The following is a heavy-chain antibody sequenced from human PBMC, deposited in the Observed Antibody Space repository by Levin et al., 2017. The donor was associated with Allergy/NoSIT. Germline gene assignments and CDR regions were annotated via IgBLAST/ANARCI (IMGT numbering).Heavy chain of an antibody. CDR2: LSSSSSTL. V-gene: IGHV3-48*04. J-gene: IGHJ3*02. CDR1: GFTFSSYS. Sequence: GESLKISCAASGFTFSSYSMNWVRQAPGKGLEWVSYLSSSSSTLYYADSVKGRFTISRDNAKNSLYLQMNSLRVEDTAVYYCASALPKRAFDIWGQGTMVTVSS. CDR3: ASALPKRAFDI.